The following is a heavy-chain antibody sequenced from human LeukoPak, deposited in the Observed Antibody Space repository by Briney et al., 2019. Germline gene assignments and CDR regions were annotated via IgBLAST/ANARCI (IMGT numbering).Heavy chain of an antibody. V-gene: IGHV1-69*13. D-gene: IGHD3-22*01. CDR3: ARGTTMIVVASYFDP. J-gene: IGHJ5*02. CDR1: GGTFSSYA. CDR2: IIPIFGTA. Sequence: SVKVSCKASGGTFSSYAISWVRQAPGQGLEWMGGIIPIFGTANYAQKFQGRVTITADESTSTAYMELSSLRSEDTAVYYCARGTTMIVVASYFDPWGQGTLVTVSS.